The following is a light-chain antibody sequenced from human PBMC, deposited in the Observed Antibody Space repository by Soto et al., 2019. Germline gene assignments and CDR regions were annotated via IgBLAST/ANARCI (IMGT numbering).Light chain of an antibody. Sequence: QSGLTQPASVSGSHGQSITISFTGSCRDIGAYDYVSWYQQHPGKAPKLLIYGVNNRPSGVSYRFSASKSAFTASLTISGLQAEDEAHYYCSSYTTSYFYVFGPGTKVTVL. CDR2: GVN. CDR3: SSYTTSYFYV. CDR1: CRDIGAYDY. V-gene: IGLV2-14*01. J-gene: IGLJ1*01.